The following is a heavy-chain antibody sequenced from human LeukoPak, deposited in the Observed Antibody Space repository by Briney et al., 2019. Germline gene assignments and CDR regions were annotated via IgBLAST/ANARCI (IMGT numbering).Heavy chain of an antibody. V-gene: IGHV3-15*01. D-gene: IGHD3-22*01. CDR2: IKSKTDGGTT. Sequence: NAGGSLRLSCAASGFTFSNAWMSWVRQAPGKGLEWVGRIKSKTDGGTTDYAAPVKGRFTISRDDSKNTLYLQMNSLKTEDTAVYYCTTDSSGYYLNPLDYWGQGTLVTVSS. CDR3: TTDSSGYYLNPLDY. J-gene: IGHJ4*02. CDR1: GFTFSNAW.